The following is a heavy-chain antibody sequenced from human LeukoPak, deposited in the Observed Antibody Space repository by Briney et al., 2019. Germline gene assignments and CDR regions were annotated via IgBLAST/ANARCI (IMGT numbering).Heavy chain of an antibody. Sequence: SVKVSCKASGGTFSRSAVNWVRQAPGQGLEWMGGIIPMFRTANYAQKFRGRVTITADESTSTAYMELNSLRSEDTAVYYCARDASIHDSSSYYFLWWGQGTLVTVSS. CDR1: GGTFSRSA. CDR2: IIPMFRTA. D-gene: IGHD3-22*01. CDR3: ARDASIHDSSSYYFLW. J-gene: IGHJ4*02. V-gene: IGHV1-69*13.